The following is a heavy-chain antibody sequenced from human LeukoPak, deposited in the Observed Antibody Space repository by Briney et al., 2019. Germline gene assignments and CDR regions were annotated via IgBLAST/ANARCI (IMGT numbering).Heavy chain of an antibody. Sequence: GGSLRLSCAASGFTFSDFHMSWIRQAPGKGLEWVSYISGSAGTTYYAASVKGRFTNSRDNAKNSLYLQMNSLRAEDTAVYYCAREGSSSWFVNSWGQGTLVTVSS. V-gene: IGHV3-11*01. J-gene: IGHJ4*02. CDR3: AREGSSSWFVNS. D-gene: IGHD6-13*01. CDR2: ISGSAGTT. CDR1: GFTFSDFH.